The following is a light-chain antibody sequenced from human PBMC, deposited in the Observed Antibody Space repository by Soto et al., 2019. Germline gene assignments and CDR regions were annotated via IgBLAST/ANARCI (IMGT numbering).Light chain of an antibody. CDR3: QQYGSSSWT. Sequence: EIVLTQSPGTLSLSPGKRATLSCRASQSISSSYLAWYQQRPGQAPRLLIYGASSMATGIPYRFSGSGSGTEFTLTISRLEPEDFAVYYCQQYGSSSWTFGQGTKVDIK. V-gene: IGKV3-20*01. J-gene: IGKJ1*01. CDR1: QSISSSY. CDR2: GAS.